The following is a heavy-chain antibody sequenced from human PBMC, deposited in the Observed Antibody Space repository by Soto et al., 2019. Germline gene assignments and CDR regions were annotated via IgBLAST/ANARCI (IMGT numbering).Heavy chain of an antibody. V-gene: IGHV1-8*02. CDR1: GYTFSSFD. Sequence: ASVKVSCKASGYTFSSFDINWVREAPGQGLEWMGRMNPNSGNTGYTQKFQGRVSMTRHFSISTAYMELSSLKSEETAVYYCMKPPRSHYGRIEIWSVGTTVT. CDR2: MNPNSGNT. J-gene: IGHJ6*02. D-gene: IGHD4-17*01. CDR3: MKPPRSHYGRIEI.